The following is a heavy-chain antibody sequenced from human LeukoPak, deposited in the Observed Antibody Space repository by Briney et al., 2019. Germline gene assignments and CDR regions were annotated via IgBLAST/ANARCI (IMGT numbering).Heavy chain of an antibody. CDR1: GFTFSSYA. V-gene: IGHV3-23*01. J-gene: IGHJ4*02. CDR2: ISGSGGST. D-gene: IGHD6-13*01. Sequence: GGSLRLSCAASGFTFSSYAMSWVRQAPGKGLEWVSAISGSGGSTYYADSVKGRFTISRDSSKNTLYLQMNSLRAEDTAVYYCAKESMYSSSWYPIFDYWGQGTLVTVSS. CDR3: AKESMYSSSWYPIFDY.